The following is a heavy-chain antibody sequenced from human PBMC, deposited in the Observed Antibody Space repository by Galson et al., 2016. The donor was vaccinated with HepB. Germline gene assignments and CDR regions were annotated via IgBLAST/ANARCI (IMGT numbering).Heavy chain of an antibody. CDR1: GGSFSGYL. J-gene: IGHJ3*02. V-gene: IGHV4-34*01. CDR3: ARGFNSFGSGSYNAFDI. CDR2: INHSGST. D-gene: IGHD1-26*01. Sequence: ETLSLTCAVYGGSFSGYLWNWIRHPPGKGLEWIGEINHSGSTNYNPSLKSRVTISVDTSKNQFSLNLSSVTAADTAVYYCARGFNSFGSGSYNAFDIWGQGTMVTVSS.